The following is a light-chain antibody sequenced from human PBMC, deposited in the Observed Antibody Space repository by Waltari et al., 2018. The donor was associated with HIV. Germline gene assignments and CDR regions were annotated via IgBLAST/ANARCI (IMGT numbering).Light chain of an antibody. CDR1: QSVYRY. CDR2: GAS. J-gene: IGKJ4*01. CDR3: QQSYSTPLT. Sequence: DIQMTQSPSSLSASVGDKVAITCRASQSVYRYLNWYQQKPGKAPELLIYGASSLQGGAPSRFAGSGSGTDFTLTITSLRVEDFATYYCQQSYSTPLTFGGGTKVEIK. V-gene: IGKV1-39*01.